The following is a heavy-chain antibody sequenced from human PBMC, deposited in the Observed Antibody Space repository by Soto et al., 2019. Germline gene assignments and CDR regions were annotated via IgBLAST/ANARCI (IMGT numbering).Heavy chain of an antibody. CDR1: GYTFTCYY. CDR2: INPNSGGT. D-gene: IGHD1-20*01. J-gene: IGHJ6*02. CDR3: ASSITEYYYYGMDV. V-gene: IGHV1-2*04. Sequence: ASVKVSCKASGYTFTCYYMHWVRQAPGQGLEWMGWINPNSGGTNYAQKFQGWVTMTRDTSISTAYMELSRLRSDDTAVYYCASSITEYYYYGMDVWGQGTTVTVSS.